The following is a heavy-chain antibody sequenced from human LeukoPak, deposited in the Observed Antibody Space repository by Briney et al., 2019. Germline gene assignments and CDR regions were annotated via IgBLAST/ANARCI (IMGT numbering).Heavy chain of an antibody. CDR2: IYYSGSS. Sequence: PSETLSLTCTVSGGSFSSYYCSWLRQPPGNGLEWVGYIYYSGSSNYYPSLKSRVTISVDLSKYQFSLKLSSVTAGDMAVYYCARVLWNWFDPWGQGTLVTVSS. CDR3: ARVLWNWFDP. J-gene: IGHJ5*02. CDR1: GGSFSSYY. V-gene: IGHV4-59*01.